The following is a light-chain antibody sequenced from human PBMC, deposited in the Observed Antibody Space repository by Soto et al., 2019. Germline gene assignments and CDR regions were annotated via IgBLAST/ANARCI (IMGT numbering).Light chain of an antibody. J-gene: IGLJ1*01. V-gene: IGLV2-14*01. CDR2: EVS. CDR3: SSYASTTAYL. CDR1: SSDVGGYNH. Sequence: QSVLTQPASVSGSPGQWITISCTGTSSDVGGYNHVSWYQLHPGKAPKLIIYEVSNRPSGVSNRFSGSKSGNTASLTISGLQAEDEADYYCSSYASTTAYLFGTGTKVTVL.